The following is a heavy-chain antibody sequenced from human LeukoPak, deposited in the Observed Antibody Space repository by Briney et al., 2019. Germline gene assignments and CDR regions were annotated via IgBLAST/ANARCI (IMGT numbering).Heavy chain of an antibody. D-gene: IGHD6-19*01. J-gene: IGHJ4*02. CDR3: ARDEVAVAGVLDY. Sequence: SVKVSCKDSGFTFTTSDIFWVRRAPGQGLEYMGWINVNEAHADYAQKFQGRVTITADESTSTAYMELSSLRSEDTAVYYCARDEVAVAGVLDYWGQGTLVTVSS. CDR1: GFTFTTSD. V-gene: IGHV1-69*13. CDR2: INVNEAHA.